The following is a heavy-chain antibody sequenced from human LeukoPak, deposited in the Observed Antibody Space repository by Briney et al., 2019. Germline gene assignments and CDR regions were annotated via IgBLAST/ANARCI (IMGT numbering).Heavy chain of an antibody. J-gene: IGHJ4*02. Sequence: SQTLSLTCTVSGCSISSGDYYWSWIRQPPGKGLEWFGYIYYSGSTYYNPSLKSRVTISVDTSNNQFSLKLSSVTAADTAVYYCASFTHCSSTSCYVDDDYWGQGTLVAVSS. CDR1: GCSISSGDYY. CDR3: ASFTHCSSTSCYVDDDY. V-gene: IGHV4-30-4*01. CDR2: IYYSGST. D-gene: IGHD2-2*01.